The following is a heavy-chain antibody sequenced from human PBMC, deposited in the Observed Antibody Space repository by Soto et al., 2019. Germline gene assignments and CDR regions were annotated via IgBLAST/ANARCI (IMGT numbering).Heavy chain of an antibody. CDR3: ARARYCSSTSCPIDY. V-gene: IGHV3-21*01. D-gene: IGHD2-2*01. CDR2: ISSSSSYI. J-gene: IGHJ4*02. CDR1: GFTFSSYS. Sequence: GGSLRLSCAASGFTFSSYSMNWVRQAPGKGLEWVSSISSSSSYIYYADSVKGRFTISRDNAKNSLYLQMNGLRAEDTAVYYCARARYCSSTSCPIDYWGQGTLVTVSS.